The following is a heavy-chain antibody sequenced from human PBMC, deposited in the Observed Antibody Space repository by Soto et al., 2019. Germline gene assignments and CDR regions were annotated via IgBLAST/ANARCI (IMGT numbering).Heavy chain of an antibody. CDR2: LSRGDER. CDR1: GAPITTTKW. D-gene: IGHD1-1*01. CDR3: GTRTVSYRCGV. V-gene: IGHV4-4*02. Sequence: QVQLQESGPGLVKPSETLSLTCTVSGAPITTTKWWAWCRLPPGKGLEWIGELSRGDERSSNPSLEGRSTTSHAKSNHHFSLKLTSVTAAAAAIYYCGTRTVSYRCGVWGQGTSVTVSS. J-gene: IGHJ4*02.